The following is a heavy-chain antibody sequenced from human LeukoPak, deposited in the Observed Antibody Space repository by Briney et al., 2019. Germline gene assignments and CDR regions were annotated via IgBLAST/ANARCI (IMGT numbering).Heavy chain of an antibody. J-gene: IGHJ5*02. CDR1: GGSISTYY. CDR3: ARGDRVDSSSWYNWFDP. Sequence: SETLSLTCTVSGGSISTYYWSWLRQPPGKGLEWLGYIYHNGNTNYNPSLKRRVTLSVDTSKNQCSLKLSSVNAAGAAVYYCARGDRVDSSSWYNWFDPWGQGTLVTVSS. D-gene: IGHD6-13*01. V-gene: IGHV4-59*01. CDR2: IYHNGNT.